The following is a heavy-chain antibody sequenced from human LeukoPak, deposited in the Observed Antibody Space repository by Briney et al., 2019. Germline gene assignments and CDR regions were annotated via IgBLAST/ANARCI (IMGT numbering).Heavy chain of an antibody. Sequence: GGSLRLSCAASGFTVSSNYMSWVRQAPGKGLEWVSIIYSGGSTYYADSVKGRFTISRDNAKNSLYLQMNSLRAEDTAVYYCARRAGAYSHPYDYWGQGTLVTVSS. CDR2: IYSGGST. D-gene: IGHD4/OR15-4a*01. CDR3: ARRAGAYSHPYDY. J-gene: IGHJ4*02. V-gene: IGHV3-53*01. CDR1: GFTVSSNY.